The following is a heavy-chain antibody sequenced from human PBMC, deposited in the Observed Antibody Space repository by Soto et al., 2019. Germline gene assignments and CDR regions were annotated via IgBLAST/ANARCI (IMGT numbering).Heavy chain of an antibody. Sequence: ASVKVSCKASGYTFTGYYMHWVRQAPGQGLEWMGWINPNSGGTNYAQKFQGWVTMTRDTSISTAYMELSSLRAEDTAVYYCAKGFHDNYYYYYGMDVWGQGTTVTVSS. V-gene: IGHV1-2*04. J-gene: IGHJ6*02. D-gene: IGHD1-1*01. CDR2: INPNSGGT. CDR3: AKGFHDNYYYYYGMDV. CDR1: GYTFTGYY.